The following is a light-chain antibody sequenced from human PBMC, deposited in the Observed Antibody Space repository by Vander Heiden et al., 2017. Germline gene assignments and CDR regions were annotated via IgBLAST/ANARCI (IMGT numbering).Light chain of an antibody. CDR3: QQSYTIPLT. V-gene: IGKV1-39*01. Sequence: DIQMTQSPSSLSASVGDRVTITCRASQSIASFLNWYQQKPGKAPNLLIYDASTLQSGVPSRFTAIGSGTDFTLTISSLQPEDFATYYCQQSYTIPLTFGQGTSWRSN. CDR1: QSIASF. J-gene: IGKJ2*01. CDR2: DAS.